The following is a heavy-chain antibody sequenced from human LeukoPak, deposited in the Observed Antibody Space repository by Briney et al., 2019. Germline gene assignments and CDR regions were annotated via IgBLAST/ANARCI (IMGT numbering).Heavy chain of an antibody. Sequence: GGSLRLSCAASGFTFSTYWMTWVRQAPGKGLEWVANIKHDGSEQYYVDSVKGRFTISRDNAKNSLYLQMNSPRADDTAVYYCARAPREWLLGYYFDYWGQGTLVTVSS. CDR1: GFTFSTYW. V-gene: IGHV3-7*01. CDR2: IKHDGSEQ. CDR3: ARAPREWLLGYYFDY. D-gene: IGHD3-3*01. J-gene: IGHJ4*02.